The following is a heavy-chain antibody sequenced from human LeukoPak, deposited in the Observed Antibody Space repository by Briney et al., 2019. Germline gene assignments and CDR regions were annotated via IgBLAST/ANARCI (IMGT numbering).Heavy chain of an antibody. J-gene: IGHJ4*02. D-gene: IGHD6-19*01. CDR1: GYSFTNYW. Sequence: GESLKIFCEGSGYSFTNYWIGWVRQLPGKGVEWMGIVYPGDSGTRYSPSFQGQVTISADKSISTAYLQWSSLKASDTAMYYCATQGGGWYPDYWGQGTLVTVSS. CDR2: VYPGDSGT. V-gene: IGHV5-51*01. CDR3: ATQGGGWYPDY.